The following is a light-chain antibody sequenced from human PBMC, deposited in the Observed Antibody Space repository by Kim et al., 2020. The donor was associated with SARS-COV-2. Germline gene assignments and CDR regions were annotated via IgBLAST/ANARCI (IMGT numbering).Light chain of an antibody. CDR1: SLRSYY. Sequence: GTAGRITQEGDSLRSYYGSWYQKKPGQAPVLVFYGKNNRPAGIPERFAGGYAGNTASLTTTADEAEDEADYCCNPRESSDHHWMFGGGTKLTVL. J-gene: IGLJ3*02. CDR3: NPRESSDHHWM. V-gene: IGLV3-19*01. CDR2: GKN.